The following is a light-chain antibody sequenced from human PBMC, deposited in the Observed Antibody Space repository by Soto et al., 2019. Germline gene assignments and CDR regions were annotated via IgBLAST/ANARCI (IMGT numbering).Light chain of an antibody. Sequence: QLVLTQPPSASASLGASVTLTCSLSSGYSNYKENWYQQSPGKGPRFVMRVGTGGIEGSKGDGIPDRLSVLGSGLNRYLTIKNIQEEHESDYHCGADHGSGSKFVVVFGGGTKLTLL. CDR3: GADHGSGSKFVVV. CDR2: VGTGGIEG. J-gene: IGLJ2*01. CDR1: SGYSNYK. V-gene: IGLV9-49*01.